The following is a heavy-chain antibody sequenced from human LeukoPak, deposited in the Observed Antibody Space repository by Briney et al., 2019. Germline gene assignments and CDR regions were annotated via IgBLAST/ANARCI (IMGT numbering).Heavy chain of an antibody. Sequence: ASVKVACKASGYTFTRYYMHWVRQAPGQGLEWMGIINPSGGSTSYAQKFQGRVTMTRDMSTSTVYMELSSLRSEDTAVYYCVSTSSQGDWFDPWGQGTLVTVSS. CDR3: VSTSSQGDWFDP. CDR2: INPSGGST. CDR1: GYTFTRYY. D-gene: IGHD2-2*01. V-gene: IGHV1-46*03. J-gene: IGHJ5*02.